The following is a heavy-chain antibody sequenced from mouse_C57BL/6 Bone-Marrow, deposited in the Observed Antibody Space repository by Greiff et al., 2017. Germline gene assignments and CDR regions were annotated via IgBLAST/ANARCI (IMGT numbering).Heavy chain of an antibody. CDR2: IFPGSGRT. D-gene: IGHD1-1*01. V-gene: IGHV1-75*01. Sequence: QVQLQQSGPELVKPGASVKISCKASCYTFTDYYINWVKQRPGQGLEWIGWIFPGSGRTYYNEKFTGKATLPVDKSSSTAYMLLSRLTSAYSAVLFCARFESAGVATWYFDVWGTATTVTAST. CDR3: ARFESAGVATWYFDV. J-gene: IGHJ1*03. CDR1: CYTFTDYY.